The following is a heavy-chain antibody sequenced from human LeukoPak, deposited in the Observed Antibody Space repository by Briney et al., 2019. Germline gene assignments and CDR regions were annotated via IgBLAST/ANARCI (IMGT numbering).Heavy chain of an antibody. CDR1: GGSISSGGYY. Sequence: PSETLSLTCTVSGGSISSGGYYWSWIRQHPGKGLEWIGYIYYSGSTYYNPSLKSRVTISVDTSKNQFSLKLSSVTAADTAVYYCARAHVSDDAFDIWGQGTMVTVSS. CDR3: ARAHVSDDAFDI. CDR2: IYYSGST. V-gene: IGHV4-30-4*08. D-gene: IGHD5/OR15-5a*01. J-gene: IGHJ3*02.